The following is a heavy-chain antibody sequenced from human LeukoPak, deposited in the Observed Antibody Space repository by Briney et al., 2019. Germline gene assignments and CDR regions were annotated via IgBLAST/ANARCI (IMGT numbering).Heavy chain of an antibody. D-gene: IGHD4-23*01. CDR1: GFTFSNYS. V-gene: IGHV3-48*04. J-gene: IGHJ4*02. Sequence: GGSLRLSCAASGFTFSNYSMNWVRQAPGKGLEWVAYITSSSSTIYYADSVKGRYTISRDNAKNSLSLQMNSLRAEDTAVYYCARDDSGNYPFDSWGQGTLVTVSS. CDR2: ITSSSSTI. CDR3: ARDDSGNYPFDS.